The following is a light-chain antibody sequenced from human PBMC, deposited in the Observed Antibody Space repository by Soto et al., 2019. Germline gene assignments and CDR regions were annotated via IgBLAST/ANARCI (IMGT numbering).Light chain of an antibody. V-gene: IGKV1-6*01. J-gene: IGKJ2*01. CDR1: QGIRND. Sequence: AIQMTQSPSSLSASVGDRVTITCRASQGIRNDLGWYQQKPGKAPKLLIYAASSLKSGVPSRFSGSGSGTDFTLTISSLQPEDFAIYYCLQDYNYPYTFGQGTKLEIK. CDR2: AAS. CDR3: LQDYNYPYT.